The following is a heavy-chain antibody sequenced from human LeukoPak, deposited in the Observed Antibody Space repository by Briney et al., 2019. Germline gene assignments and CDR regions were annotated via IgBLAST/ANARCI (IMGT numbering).Heavy chain of an antibody. J-gene: IGHJ5*02. CDR1: GYTFTSYG. Sequence: GASVKVSCKASGYTFTSYGISWVRQATGQGLEWMGWMNPNSGNTGYAQKFQGRVTITRNTSISTAYMELSSLRSEDTAVYYCARSILLGDILTGYRLEWFDPWGQGTLVTVSS. CDR2: MNPNSGNT. CDR3: ARSILLGDILTGYRLEWFDP. D-gene: IGHD3-9*01. V-gene: IGHV1-8*03.